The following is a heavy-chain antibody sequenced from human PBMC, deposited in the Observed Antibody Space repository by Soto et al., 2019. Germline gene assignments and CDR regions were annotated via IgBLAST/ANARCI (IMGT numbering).Heavy chain of an antibody. CDR1: GFTFDDYA. CDR3: AKQLGYCSGGSCRKGYPASDI. V-gene: IGHV3-9*01. Sequence: EVQLVESGGGLVQPGRSLRLSCAASGFTFDDYAMHWVRQAPGKGLEWVSGISWNSGSIGYADSVKGRFTISRDNAKNSLYLQMNSLRAEDTALYYCAKQLGYCSGGSCRKGYPASDIWGQGTMVTVSS. J-gene: IGHJ3*02. CDR2: ISWNSGSI. D-gene: IGHD2-15*01.